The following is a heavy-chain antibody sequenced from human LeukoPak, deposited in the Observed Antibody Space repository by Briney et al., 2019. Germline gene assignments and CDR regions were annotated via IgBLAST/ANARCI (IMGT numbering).Heavy chain of an antibody. V-gene: IGHV1-18*01. Sequence: ASVKVSCKASGYTFTSYGISWVRQAPGQGLEWMGWISAYNGNTNYAQKLQGRVTMTTDTSTSTAYMELRSLRSDDTAVYYCARVDGRYCSGGSCYPLGNYWGQGTLVTVSS. D-gene: IGHD2-15*01. J-gene: IGHJ4*02. CDR2: ISAYNGNT. CDR3: ARVDGRYCSGGSCYPLGNY. CDR1: GYTFTSYG.